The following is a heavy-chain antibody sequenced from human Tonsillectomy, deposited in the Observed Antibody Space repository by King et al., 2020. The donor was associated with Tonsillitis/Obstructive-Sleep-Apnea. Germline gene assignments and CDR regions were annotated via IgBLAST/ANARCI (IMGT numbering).Heavy chain of an antibody. CDR1: GFTFSRYS. V-gene: IGHV3-30*18. CDR2: ISFDGSNK. J-gene: IGHJ5*02. Sequence: VQLVESGGGVVQPGRSLRLSCAASGFTFSRYSMHWVRQAPGKGLEWVAVISFDGSNKYDADSVKGRFTISKDNSKNTQYLQMNSLRGEDTAVYYCAKELEEGGQGLTTDWFDPWGQGTLVTVSS. CDR3: AKELEEGGQGLTTDWFDP. D-gene: IGHD4-11*01.